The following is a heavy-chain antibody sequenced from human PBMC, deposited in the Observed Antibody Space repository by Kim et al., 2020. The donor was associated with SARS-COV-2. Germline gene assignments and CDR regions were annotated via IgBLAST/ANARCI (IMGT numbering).Heavy chain of an antibody. Sequence: GGSMRLSCVASGIGFSYFGMHWVRQAPGKGLEWVASLSYDKSFSSYLDSVRGRFTISRDKSKNILYLQMDSVRVQDTAVYYFAKGPDYLSPRIHYCAQGTLVTVST. CDR3: AKGPDYLSPRIHY. CDR2: LSYDKSFS. J-gene: IGHJ4*02. V-gene: IGHV3-33*05. CDR1: GIGFSYFG. D-gene: IGHD4-17*01.